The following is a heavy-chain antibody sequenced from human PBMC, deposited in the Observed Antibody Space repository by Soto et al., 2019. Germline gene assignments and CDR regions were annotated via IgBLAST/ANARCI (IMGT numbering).Heavy chain of an antibody. J-gene: IGHJ3*02. CDR1: SASTSTHN. CDR3: ARYYYDSNDYFKIRALDI. V-gene: IGHV4-59*08. Sequence: PSETLSLTCTVSSASTSTHNWSWIRQTPGKGLEWIGYIYEGGSTGYNPSLESRVTISLDTSTNQLSLKLRSVTAADTAVYYCARYYYDSNDYFKIRALDIWGQGTMVTVSS. CDR2: IYEGGST. D-gene: IGHD3-22*01.